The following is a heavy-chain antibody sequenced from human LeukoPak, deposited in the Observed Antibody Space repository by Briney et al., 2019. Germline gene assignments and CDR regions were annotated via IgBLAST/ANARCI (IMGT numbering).Heavy chain of an antibody. V-gene: IGHV1-69*01. Sequence: SVKVSCKASGGTFSSYAISWVRQAPGPGLEWMGGIIPIFGTANYAQKFQGRVTITADESTSTAYMELSSLRSEDTAVYYCAREMGYYDILTGYYTLYNWFDPWGQGTLVTVSS. CDR2: IIPIFGTA. D-gene: IGHD3-9*01. CDR3: AREMGYYDILTGYYTLYNWFDP. CDR1: GGTFSSYA. J-gene: IGHJ5*02.